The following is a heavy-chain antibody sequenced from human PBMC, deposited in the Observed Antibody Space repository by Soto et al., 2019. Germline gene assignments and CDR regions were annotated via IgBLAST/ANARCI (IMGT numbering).Heavy chain of an antibody. D-gene: IGHD3-22*01. CDR1: GYRFTSYW. J-gene: IGHJ5*02. Sequence: GESLKISCRTSGYRFTSYWIAWVRQMLGKGLEWMGIIFPSDSDTRYSPSFQGQVTISADRSTSTVFLQWASLKASDTAVYFCARKDKSGYFNWFDPWGQGTLVTV. CDR3: ARKDKSGYFNWFDP. V-gene: IGHV5-51*01. CDR2: IFPSDSDT.